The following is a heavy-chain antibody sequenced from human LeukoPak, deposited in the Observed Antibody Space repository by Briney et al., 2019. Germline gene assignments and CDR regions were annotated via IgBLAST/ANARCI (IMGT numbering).Heavy chain of an antibody. CDR2: IYHSGST. Sequence: SSETLSLTCAVSGYSISSGYYWGWIRPPPGKGLEWIGSIYHSGSTYYNPSLKSRVTISVDTSKNQFSLKLSSVTAADTAVYYFARGPDAFDIWGQGTMVTVSS. CDR1: GYSISSGYY. J-gene: IGHJ3*02. CDR3: ARGPDAFDI. V-gene: IGHV4-38-2*01.